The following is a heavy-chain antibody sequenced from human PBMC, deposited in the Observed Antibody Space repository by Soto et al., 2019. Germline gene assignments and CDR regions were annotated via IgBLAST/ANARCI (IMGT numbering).Heavy chain of an antibody. CDR2: TYYSSKWYN. CDR3: ARDRCSSTSCYRSYGMDV. D-gene: IGHD2-2*01. Sequence: XQTLSLTCAISGYSDSSNSAAWNWIRQSPSRGLEWLGRTYYSSKWYNDYAVSVKSRITINPDTSKNQFSLQLNSVTPEDTAVYYCARDRCSSTSCYRSYGMDVWGQGTTVTVSS. V-gene: IGHV6-1*01. J-gene: IGHJ6*02. CDR1: GYSDSSNSAA.